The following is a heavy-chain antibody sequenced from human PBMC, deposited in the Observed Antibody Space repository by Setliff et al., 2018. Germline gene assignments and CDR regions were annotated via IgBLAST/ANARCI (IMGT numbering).Heavy chain of an antibody. Sequence: GGSLRLSCVASGFPLSGYYMAWVRQSPGKGLEWISYISNGGGSFEYYADSVKGRSTISRDYAKYSLYLQVNSLRAEDTAVYYCARDWRHKAMDVWGQGTTVTVSS. CDR2: ISNGGGSFE. V-gene: IGHV3-11*04. CDR3: ARDWRHKAMDV. D-gene: IGHD2-21*01. J-gene: IGHJ6*02. CDR1: GFPLSGYY.